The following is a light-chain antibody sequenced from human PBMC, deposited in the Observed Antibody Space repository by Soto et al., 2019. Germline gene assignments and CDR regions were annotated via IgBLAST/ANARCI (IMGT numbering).Light chain of an antibody. Sequence: SVLTQPPSASGFPGQSVTISCPGTSSDVGGYNYVSWYQQHPGKAPKLMIYEVSKRPSGVPDRFSGSKSGNTASLTVSGLQAEDEADYYCSSYAGSNSYVFGTGTKVTVL. CDR1: SSDVGGYNY. CDR3: SSYAGSNSYV. CDR2: EVS. J-gene: IGLJ1*01. V-gene: IGLV2-8*01.